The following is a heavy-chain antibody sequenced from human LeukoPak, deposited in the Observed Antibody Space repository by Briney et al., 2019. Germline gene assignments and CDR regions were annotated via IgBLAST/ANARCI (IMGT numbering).Heavy chain of an antibody. D-gene: IGHD5-18*01. V-gene: IGHV3-30*02. CDR3: AKAMDTAMPTFYY. J-gene: IGHJ4*02. Sequence: GGSLRLSCAASGFTVSSYGMHWVRQAPGKGLEWVAFIRYDGSNKYYADSVKGRFTISRDNSKNTLYLQMNSLRAEDTAVYYCAKAMDTAMPTFYYWGQGTLVTVSS. CDR1: GFTVSSYG. CDR2: IRYDGSNK.